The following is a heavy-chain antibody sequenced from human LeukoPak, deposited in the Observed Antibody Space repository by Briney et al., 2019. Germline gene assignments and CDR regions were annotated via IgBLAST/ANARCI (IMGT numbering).Heavy chain of an antibody. V-gene: IGHV3-74*01. CDR2: IVSDGSST. Sequence: GGSLRLSCAASGFXFSGYWMYWVRQAPGKGLVWISRIVSDGSSTTYADSVKGRFTISRDNAKNTLYLQMNSLRAEDTAVYYCTRGNSGHDYWGQGTLVTVSS. CDR1: GFXFSGYW. D-gene: IGHD4-23*01. CDR3: TRGNSGHDY. J-gene: IGHJ4*02.